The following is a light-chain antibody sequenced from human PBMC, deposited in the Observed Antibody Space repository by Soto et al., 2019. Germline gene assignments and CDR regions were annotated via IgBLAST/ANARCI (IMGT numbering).Light chain of an antibody. V-gene: IGLV1-44*01. Sequence: QSVLTQPPSASGTPGQRVTISCSGSSSNIGSNTVNWYQQLPGTAPKLLIYNNNQRPSGVPDRFSGSKSGTSASLAISGLQSDDEADYYCAVWDDSLTGRVFGGGTKLTVL. CDR2: NNN. CDR3: AVWDDSLTGRV. J-gene: IGLJ3*02. CDR1: SSNIGSNT.